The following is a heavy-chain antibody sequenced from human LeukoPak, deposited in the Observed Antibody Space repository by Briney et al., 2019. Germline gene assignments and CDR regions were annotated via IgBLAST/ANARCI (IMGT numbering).Heavy chain of an antibody. D-gene: IGHD3-3*01. V-gene: IGHV4-4*07. CDR1: GFTFSSYA. Sequence: GSLRLSCAASGFTFSSYAMSWIRQPAGKGLEWIGRIYTSGSTNYNPSLKSRVTMSVDTSKNQFSLKLSSVTAADTAVYYCARGVITIFGVPDAFDIWGQGTMVTVSS. CDR3: ARGVITIFGVPDAFDI. J-gene: IGHJ3*02. CDR2: IYTSGST.